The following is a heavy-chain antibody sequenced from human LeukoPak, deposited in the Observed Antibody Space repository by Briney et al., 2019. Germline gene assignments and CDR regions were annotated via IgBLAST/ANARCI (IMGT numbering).Heavy chain of an antibody. CDR1: VFTFSNYN. Sequence: GGSLRLSCAASVFTFSNYNMNWVRQAPGKGLEWVSSISSSSSYIYYADSVRGRFTISRDNARNSLHLQMNSLRAEDTAVYYCARGKPGVGASLDYWGQGSLVTVSS. J-gene: IGHJ4*02. V-gene: IGHV3-21*01. D-gene: IGHD1-26*01. CDR3: ARGKPGVGASLDY. CDR2: ISSSSSYI.